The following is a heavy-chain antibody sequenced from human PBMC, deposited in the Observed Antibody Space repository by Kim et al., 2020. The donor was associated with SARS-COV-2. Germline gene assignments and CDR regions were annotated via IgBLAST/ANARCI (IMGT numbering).Heavy chain of an antibody. J-gene: IGHJ4*02. CDR1: GFTFSSYA. V-gene: IGHV3-30*04. Sequence: GGSLRLSCAASGFTFSSYAMHWVRQAPGKGLEWVAVISYDGSNKYYADSVKGRFTISRDNSKNTLYLQMNSLRAEDTAVYYCASYRQWLPKEVIDKWGQGTLVTVSS. D-gene: IGHD6-19*01. CDR3: ASYRQWLPKEVIDK. CDR2: ISYDGSNK.